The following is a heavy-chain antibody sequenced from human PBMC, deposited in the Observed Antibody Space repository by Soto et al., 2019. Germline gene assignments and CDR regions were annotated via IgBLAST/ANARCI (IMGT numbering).Heavy chain of an antibody. CDR1: GFTFSSYA. D-gene: IGHD5-18*01. J-gene: IGHJ4*02. CDR2: ISGSGGST. Sequence: EVQLLESGGGLVQPGGSLRLSCAASGFTFSSYAMSWVRQAPGKGLEWVSAISGSGGSTYYADSVKGRFTISRDNSKNTLYLQMNSLRAEDTAVYHCAKVGGLVDSYGPFDYWGQGTLVTASS. CDR3: AKVGGLVDSYGPFDY. V-gene: IGHV3-23*01.